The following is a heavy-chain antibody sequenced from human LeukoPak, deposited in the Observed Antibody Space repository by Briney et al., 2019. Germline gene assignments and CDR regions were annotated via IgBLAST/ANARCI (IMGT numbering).Heavy chain of an antibody. D-gene: IGHD3-3*01. J-gene: IGHJ3*02. CDR2: ISSSGSTI. CDR1: GFTFSDYY. CDR3: ASTLRFLELDAFDI. Sequence: PGESLRLSYAASGFTFSDYYMSWIRQAPGKGLEWASYISSSGSTIYYADSVKGRFTISRDNAKNSLYLQMNSLRAEDTAVYYCASTLRFLELDAFDIWGQGTMVTVSS. V-gene: IGHV3-11*04.